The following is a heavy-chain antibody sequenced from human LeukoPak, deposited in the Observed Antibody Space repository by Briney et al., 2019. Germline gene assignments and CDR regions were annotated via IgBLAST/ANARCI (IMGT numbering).Heavy chain of an antibody. CDR1: GGTFSSYA. J-gene: IGHJ3*02. D-gene: IGHD4-23*01. CDR3: ARERRVTSRLHDAFDI. CDR2: IIPIFGTA. Sequence: ASVKVSCKASGGTFSSYAISWVRQAPGQGLEWMGGIIPIFGTANYAQKFQGRVTITTDESTSTAYMELSSLRSEDTAVYYCARERRVTSRLHDAFDIWAKGQWSPSLQ. V-gene: IGHV1-69*05.